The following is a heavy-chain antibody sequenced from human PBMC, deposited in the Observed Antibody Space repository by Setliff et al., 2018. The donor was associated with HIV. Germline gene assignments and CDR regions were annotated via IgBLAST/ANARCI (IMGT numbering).Heavy chain of an antibody. V-gene: IGHV4-4*07. Sequence: SETLSLTCTLSGGSFGDYHWSWIRQPAGRGLEWIGRILRSGTTDYKFSLKSRVTISIDTSRNQFSLRLTSVTAEDPAVYYCARDRHYSGLGSYGPWGPGTLVTVSS. CDR3: ARDRHYSGLGSYGP. D-gene: IGHD3-10*01. CDR1: GGSFGDYH. J-gene: IGHJ5*02. CDR2: ILRSGTT.